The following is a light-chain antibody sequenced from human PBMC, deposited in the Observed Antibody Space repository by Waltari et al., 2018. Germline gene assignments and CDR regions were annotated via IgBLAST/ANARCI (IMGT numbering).Light chain of an antibody. Sequence: DIQMTQSPSAMSASVGDRGTIPCRASQGIRNYLAWFQQKPGNAPKRLIYTASSLQSGVPSRFSGSGSGTEFTLTISSLQPEDFATYYCLQHSGYPITFGGGTKVEIK. CDR1: QGIRNY. J-gene: IGKJ4*01. V-gene: IGKV1-17*03. CDR2: TAS. CDR3: LQHSGYPIT.